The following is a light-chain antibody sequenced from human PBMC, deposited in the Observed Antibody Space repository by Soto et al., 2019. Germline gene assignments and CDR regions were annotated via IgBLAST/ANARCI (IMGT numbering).Light chain of an antibody. Sequence: QSVLTQPPSASGTPGQRVTISCSGSSSNIGSNTVNWYQHLPGTAPKLLIYSNTQRPSGVPDRLSGSKSGTSASLAISGLQSEDEADYYCAAWDDRMNGVIFGGGTKLTVL. CDR2: SNT. V-gene: IGLV1-44*01. CDR3: AAWDDRMNGVI. CDR1: SSNIGSNT. J-gene: IGLJ2*01.